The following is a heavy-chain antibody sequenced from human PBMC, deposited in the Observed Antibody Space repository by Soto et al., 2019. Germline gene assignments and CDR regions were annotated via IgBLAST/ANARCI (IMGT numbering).Heavy chain of an antibody. CDR2: IKEDGGKT. CDR1: GLTLSRYW. D-gene: IGHD3-22*01. Sequence: EVQLVESGGGLVQPGGSLRLPCVACGLTLSRYWMSWVRQAPGKGLEWVANIKEDGGKTYYVDSVKGRFTISRDNAKNSVYLQMNSLRVEDTAVYYCSRDYYGPGPDWGQGTLVIVSS. CDR3: SRDYYGPGPD. V-gene: IGHV3-7*04. J-gene: IGHJ4*02.